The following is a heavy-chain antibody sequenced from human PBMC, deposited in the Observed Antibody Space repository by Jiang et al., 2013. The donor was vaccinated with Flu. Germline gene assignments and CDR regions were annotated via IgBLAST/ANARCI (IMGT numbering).Heavy chain of an antibody. V-gene: IGHV6-1*01. Sequence: QTLSLTCAISGDSVSSNGANWNWIRQSPSRGLEWLGRTYYWSKWYTDYAISVRSRITIYPDTSKNQFSLQLNSVTPEDTAVYYCARGEYSGSYDNYYYYGMDVWGQGTTVTVSS. CDR1: GDSVSSNGAN. CDR2: TYYWSKWYT. CDR3: ARGEYSGSYDNYYYYGMDV. D-gene: IGHD1-26*01. J-gene: IGHJ6*02.